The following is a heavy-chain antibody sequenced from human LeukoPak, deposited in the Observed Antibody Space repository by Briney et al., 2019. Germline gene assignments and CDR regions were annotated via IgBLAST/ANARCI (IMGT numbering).Heavy chain of an antibody. CDR3: ARRTDYGIGDVWYYFDY. D-gene: IGHD4-17*01. Sequence: SQTLSVTCAVSGGSISSGGYSWSWIRQPPGKGLEWIGYIYYSGSTSYNPSLESRVTISVDTSKNQFSLKLSSVTAADTAVYYCARRTDYGIGDVWYYFDYWGQGTLVTVSS. J-gene: IGHJ4*02. CDR1: GGSISSGGYS. V-gene: IGHV4-30-4*07. CDR2: IYYSGST.